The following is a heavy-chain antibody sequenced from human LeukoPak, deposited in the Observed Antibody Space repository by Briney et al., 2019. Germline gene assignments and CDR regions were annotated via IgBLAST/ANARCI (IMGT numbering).Heavy chain of an antibody. D-gene: IGHD1-26*01. V-gene: IGHV3-23*01. CDR2: IGGSGKNT. Sequence: PGGSLRLSCAASGFTFSSHAMSWVRQAPGKGLEWVSSIGGSGKNTFYADAVKGRFTISRDNSKNTLYLQMNSLRAEDTAVYYCAKLVPWELEDRDAFDIWGQGTMVTVSS. CDR3: AKLVPWELEDRDAFDI. J-gene: IGHJ3*02. CDR1: GFTFSSHA.